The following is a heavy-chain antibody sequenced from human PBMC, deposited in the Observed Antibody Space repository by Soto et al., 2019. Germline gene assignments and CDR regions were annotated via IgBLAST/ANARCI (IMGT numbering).Heavy chain of an antibody. CDR2: ISSRSRTI. J-gene: IGHJ5*02. CDR3: AREIPSRGAGWFDP. V-gene: IGHV3-48*02. Sequence: GGSLRLSCAASGFTFSSYTMNWVRQAPGKGLEWVSYISSRSRTIYYADSVKGRFTISRDNAKNSLYLQMNSLRDEDTAVYYCAREIPSRGAGWFDPWGQGTLVTVSS. CDR1: GFTFSSYT. D-gene: IGHD3-10*01.